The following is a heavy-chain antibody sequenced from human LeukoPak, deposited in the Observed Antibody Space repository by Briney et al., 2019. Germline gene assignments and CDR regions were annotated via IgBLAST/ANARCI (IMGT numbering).Heavy chain of an antibody. J-gene: IGHJ2*01. CDR1: GSSVSTFY. CDR2: VHDTGST. CDR3: ARGSTDVYWYLDV. V-gene: IGHV4-59*02. Sequence: PSETLSLTCIVSGSSVSTFYWSWLRQSPGTGLEWIGFVHDTGSTAYNPSLKSRVTISLETSKNQLSLMLTSVTAADTAMYYCARGSTDVYWYLDVWGRGTLVTVS. D-gene: IGHD1-26*01.